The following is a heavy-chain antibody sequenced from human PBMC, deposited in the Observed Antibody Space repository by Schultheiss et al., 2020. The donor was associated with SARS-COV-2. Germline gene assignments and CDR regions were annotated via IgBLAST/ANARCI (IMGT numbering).Heavy chain of an antibody. CDR2: IKQDGSVE. CDR1: GFNLRNYW. Sequence: GGSLRLSCAASGFNLRNYWMDWVRQAPGKGLQWVANIKQDGSVEHYVDSVRGRFIISRDNAKNSLDLQMNSLRVDDTAVYYCTTGGLQYVNDYWGQGTLVTVSS. D-gene: IGHD4-11*01. V-gene: IGHV3-7*03. J-gene: IGHJ4*02. CDR3: TTGGLQYVNDY.